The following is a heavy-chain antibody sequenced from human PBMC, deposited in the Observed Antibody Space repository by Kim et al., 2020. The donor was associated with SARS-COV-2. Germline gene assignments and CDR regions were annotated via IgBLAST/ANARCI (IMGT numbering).Heavy chain of an antibody. CDR2: IIPIFGST. V-gene: IGHV1-69*13. CDR1: GGTLSSYA. Sequence: SVKVSCKASGGTLSSYAISWVRQAPGLGLEWMGGIIPIFGSTKYAPKFQGRVTIIADDSTSTVYMELTRLTMDDTAMYYCVRRRIETYFDPSGQCARV. CDR3: VRRRIETYFDP. J-gene: IGHJ5*02. D-gene: IGHD2-15*01.